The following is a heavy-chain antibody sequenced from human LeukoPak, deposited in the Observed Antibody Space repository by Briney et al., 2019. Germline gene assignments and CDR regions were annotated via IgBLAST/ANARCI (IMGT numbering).Heavy chain of an antibody. CDR3: ARAYSRNRFDP. D-gene: IGHD5-12*01. CDR1: GFTFSSSW. Sequence: PGGSLRLSCAASGFTFSSSWMHWVRQAPGKGLVWVSRISDDGSTTTYADSVKGRFTVSRDNAKNTLHLQTNSLRAEDTAVYYCARAYSRNRFDPWGQGTLVTVSS. CDR2: ISDDGSTT. V-gene: IGHV3-74*01. J-gene: IGHJ5*02.